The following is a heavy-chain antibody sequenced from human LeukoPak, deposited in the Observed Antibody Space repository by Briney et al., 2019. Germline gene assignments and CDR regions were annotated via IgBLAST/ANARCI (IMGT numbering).Heavy chain of an antibody. CDR3: AKADNSGYSDY. CDR2: ISSSSSYI. Sequence: GGSLRLSCAASGLTFSSYSMNWVRQAPGKGLEWVSSISSSSSYIYYADSVKGRFTISRDNAKNSLYLQMNSLRAEDTAVYYCAKADNSGYSDYWGQGTLVTVSS. CDR1: GLTFSSYS. V-gene: IGHV3-21*04. D-gene: IGHD3-22*01. J-gene: IGHJ4*02.